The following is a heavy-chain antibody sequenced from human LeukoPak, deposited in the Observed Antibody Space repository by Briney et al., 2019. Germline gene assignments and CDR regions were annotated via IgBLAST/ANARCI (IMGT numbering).Heavy chain of an antibody. V-gene: IGHV3-20*01. CDR3: ARDGSSGWYSDY. CDR1: GFTFDDYG. Sequence: GGSLRLSCAASGFTFDDYGMSWVRQAPGKGLEWVSGITWNGGSTGYADFVQGRFTISRDSAKNSLYLQMNSLRAEDTALYHCARDGSSGWYSDYWGQGTLVTVSS. CDR2: ITWNGGST. J-gene: IGHJ4*02. D-gene: IGHD6-19*01.